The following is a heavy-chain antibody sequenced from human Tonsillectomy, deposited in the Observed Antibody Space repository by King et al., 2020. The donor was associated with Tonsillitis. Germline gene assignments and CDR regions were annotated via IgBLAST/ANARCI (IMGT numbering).Heavy chain of an antibody. CDR1: GFTVSSNY. Sequence: VQLVESGGGLIQPGRSLRLSCAASGFTVSSNYMSWVRQAPGKGLEWVSVIYSGGSTNYADSVKGRFTISRDNSKNTLYLQMNFLRAEDTAIYYCARVVPFANFDFWGQGTLVTVSS. V-gene: IGHV3-53*01. J-gene: IGHJ4*02. CDR3: ARVVPFANFDF. D-gene: IGHD2-21*01. CDR2: IYSGGST.